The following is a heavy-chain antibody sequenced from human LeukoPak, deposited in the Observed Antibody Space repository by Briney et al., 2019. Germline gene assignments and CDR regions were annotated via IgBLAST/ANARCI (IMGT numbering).Heavy chain of an antibody. Sequence: SETLSLTCTVSGGSISNYYWSWIRQPPGKGLEWIGYIYYSGSTNYNPSLKSRVTISVDTSKNQFSLKLRSVTAADTAVYYCARLPFDPWGQGTLVTVSS. J-gene: IGHJ5*02. CDR2: IYYSGST. CDR3: ARLPFDP. CDR1: GGSISNYY. V-gene: IGHV4-59*01.